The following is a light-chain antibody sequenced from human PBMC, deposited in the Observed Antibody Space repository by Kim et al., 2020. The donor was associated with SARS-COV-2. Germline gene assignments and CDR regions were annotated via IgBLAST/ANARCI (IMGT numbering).Light chain of an antibody. V-gene: IGKV3-20*01. J-gene: IGKJ5*01. CDR1: QSVSSSY. Sequence: LSPGERATPSCRASQSVSSSYLAWYQQKPGQAPRLLLYGSSSRATGIPDRFSGSGSGTDFTLTIIRLEPEDSAVYYCQQSGSSSTFGQGTRLEIK. CDR3: QQSGSSST. CDR2: GSS.